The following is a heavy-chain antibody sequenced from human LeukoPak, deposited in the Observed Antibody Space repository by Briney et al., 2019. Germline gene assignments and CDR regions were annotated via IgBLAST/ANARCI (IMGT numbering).Heavy chain of an antibody. Sequence: SETLSLTCTVSGASISSYYWSWIRQPAGRGLEWIGRIYTSGSTNYNPSLKSRVTMSVDTSENQFSLRLSSVTAADTAVYYCARHREATTVTNFDYWGQGTLVTVSS. V-gene: IGHV4-4*07. CDR3: ARHREATTVTNFDY. D-gene: IGHD4-17*01. CDR1: GASISSYY. J-gene: IGHJ4*02. CDR2: IYTSGST.